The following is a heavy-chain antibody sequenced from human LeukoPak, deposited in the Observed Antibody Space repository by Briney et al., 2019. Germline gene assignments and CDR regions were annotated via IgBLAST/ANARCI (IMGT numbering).Heavy chain of an antibody. V-gene: IGHV3-30*04. D-gene: IGHD3-10*01. CDR3: ARVSGSGELKYMDV. CDR2: ISYDGSNK. CDR1: GFTFSSYA. Sequence: GGSLRLSCAASGFTFSSYAMHWVRQAPGKGLEWVAVISYDGSNKYYADSVKGRFTISRDNSKNTLYLQMNSLRAEDTAVYYCARVSGSGELKYMDVWGKGTTVTVSS. J-gene: IGHJ6*03.